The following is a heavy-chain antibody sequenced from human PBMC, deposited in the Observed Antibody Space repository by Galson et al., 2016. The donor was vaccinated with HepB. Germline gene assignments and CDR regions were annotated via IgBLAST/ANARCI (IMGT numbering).Heavy chain of an antibody. D-gene: IGHD3-9*01. CDR1: GYTFTSYG. J-gene: IGHJ4*02. Sequence: SCKASGYTFTSYGISWVRQAPGQGFEWMGWISAYNGNTNYAQKLQGRVTMTTDTSTSTAYMELRSLRSDDTAVYYCARDSFRGILTGYSPYYFDYWGQGTLVTVSS. CDR2: ISAYNGNT. CDR3: ARDSFRGILTGYSPYYFDY. V-gene: IGHV1-18*01.